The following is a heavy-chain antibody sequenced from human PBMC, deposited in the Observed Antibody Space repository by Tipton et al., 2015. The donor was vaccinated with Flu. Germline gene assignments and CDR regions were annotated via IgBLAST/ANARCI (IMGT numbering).Heavy chain of an antibody. J-gene: IGHJ4*02. CDR2: IYYSGST. V-gene: IGHV4-39*01. Sequence: TLSLTCTVSGGSISSSSYYWGWIRQPPGKGLEWIGSIYYSGSTYYNPSLKSRVTISVDTSKNQFSLKLSSVTAADTAVYYCARHNIGDSNYGEFDYWGQGTLVTVSS. CDR3: ARHNIGDSNYGEFDY. CDR1: GGSISSSSYY. D-gene: IGHD4-11*01.